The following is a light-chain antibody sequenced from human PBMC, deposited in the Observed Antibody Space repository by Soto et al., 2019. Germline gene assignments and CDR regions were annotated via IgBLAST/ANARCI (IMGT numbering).Light chain of an antibody. CDR2: GAS. Sequence: EIVMTQSPATLSVSPGERATLSCRASQSVSSNLAWYQQKPGQAPRLLIYGASTRATGIPARFSGSRSGTEFPLTISSLQSEDFAVYYCQQYNNWPPGTFGQGTKLEIK. V-gene: IGKV3-15*01. CDR1: QSVSSN. CDR3: QQYNNWPPGT. J-gene: IGKJ2*01.